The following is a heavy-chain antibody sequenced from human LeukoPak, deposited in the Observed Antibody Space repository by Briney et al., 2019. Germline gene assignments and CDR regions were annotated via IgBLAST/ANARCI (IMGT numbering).Heavy chain of an antibody. Sequence: GGSLRLSCAVSGFIFSTYGIHWVRQAPGKGLEWVAVISNDGSNKYYADSVKGRFTISRDNSKNTLYLQMNSLRAEDTAVYFCARDWVYKIDYWGRGTLVTVSS. CDR3: ARDWVYKIDY. CDR2: ISNDGSNK. V-gene: IGHV3-30*03. CDR1: GFIFSTYG. D-gene: IGHD5-24*01. J-gene: IGHJ4*02.